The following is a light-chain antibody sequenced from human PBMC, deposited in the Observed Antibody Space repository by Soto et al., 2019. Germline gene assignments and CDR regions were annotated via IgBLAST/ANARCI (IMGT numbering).Light chain of an antibody. CDR3: SSYTISKSYV. CDR1: SSDVGDYNY. Sequence: LTQPASVSGSPGQSITISCSGTSSDVGDYNYVSWYQQHPGKAPKLMIYAVTYRPSGLSNRSSGSKSGNTASLTISGLQAEDEANYYCSSYTISKSYVFGTGTKVTVL. V-gene: IGLV2-14*03. J-gene: IGLJ1*01. CDR2: AVT.